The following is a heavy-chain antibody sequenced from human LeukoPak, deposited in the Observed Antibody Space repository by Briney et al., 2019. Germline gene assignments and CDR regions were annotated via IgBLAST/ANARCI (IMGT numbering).Heavy chain of an antibody. D-gene: IGHD6-19*01. CDR1: GYTFTGYY. Sequence: ASVKVSCKASGYTFTGYYMHWVRQAPGQGLEWMGWINPNSGGTNYAQKFQGRVTISVDTSKNQFSLKLSSVTAADTAVYYCARGGGWSQRQFDYWGQGTLVTVSS. CDR3: ARGGGWSQRQFDY. V-gene: IGHV1-2*02. J-gene: IGHJ4*02. CDR2: INPNSGGT.